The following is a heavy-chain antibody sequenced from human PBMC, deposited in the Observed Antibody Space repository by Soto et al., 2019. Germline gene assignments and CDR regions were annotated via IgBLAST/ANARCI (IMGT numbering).Heavy chain of an antibody. V-gene: IGHV1-69*12. D-gene: IGHD6-13*01. CDR3: ALIEQQLANYWYFDL. CDR2: IIPIFGTA. CDR1: GGTFSSYA. Sequence: QVQLVQSGAEVKKPGSSVKVSCKASGGTFSSYAISWVRQAPGQGLEWMGGIIPIFGTANYAQKFQGRVKITADESTSTAYMELSSVRSEDTAVYYCALIEQQLANYWYFDLWGRGTLVTVSS. J-gene: IGHJ2*01.